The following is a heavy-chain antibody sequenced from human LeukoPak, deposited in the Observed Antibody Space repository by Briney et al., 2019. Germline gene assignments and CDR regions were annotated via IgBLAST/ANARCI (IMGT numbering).Heavy chain of an antibody. V-gene: IGHV3-30-3*01. CDR3: AKDIGGSYHYSPDY. Sequence: GGSLRLSCAASGFIFGGYAMHWVRQAPGKGLQWLAVISYDGGKTYYADSVKGRFTISRDNAKNSLYLQMNTLRADDTALYYCAKDIGGSYHYSPDYWGQGILVTVSS. CDR2: ISYDGGKT. J-gene: IGHJ4*02. D-gene: IGHD1-26*01. CDR1: GFIFGGYA.